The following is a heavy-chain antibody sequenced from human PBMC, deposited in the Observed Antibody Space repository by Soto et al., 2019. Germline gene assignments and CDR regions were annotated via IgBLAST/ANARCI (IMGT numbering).Heavy chain of an antibody. CDR3: ARGMDV. CDR2: IYYSGST. CDR1: GGSISSSSYY. J-gene: IGHJ6*02. V-gene: IGHV4-39*01. Sequence: TETLSLTCTVSGGSISSSSYYWGWIRQPPGKGLEWIGSIYYSGSTYYNPSLKSRVTISVDTSKNQFSLKLSSVTAADTAVYYCARGMDVWGQGTTVTVFS.